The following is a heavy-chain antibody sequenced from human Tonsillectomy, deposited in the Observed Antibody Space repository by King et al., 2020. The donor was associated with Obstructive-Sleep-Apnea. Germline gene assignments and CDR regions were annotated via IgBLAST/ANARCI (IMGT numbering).Heavy chain of an antibody. CDR1: EFTFSNYW. J-gene: IGHJ6*02. V-gene: IGHV3-7*03. Sequence: QLVQSGGGLVQPGGSLRLSCGGSEFTFSNYWMSWVRQAPGKGLEWVANINQDGSEKYYVDSVKGRFTISRDNAKNSVYLQMNSLKAEDTAVYYCARFDDFWSGSHYFYYGMDVWGQGTTVTVSS. CDR2: INQDGSEK. CDR3: ARFDDFWSGSHYFYYGMDV. D-gene: IGHD3-3*01.